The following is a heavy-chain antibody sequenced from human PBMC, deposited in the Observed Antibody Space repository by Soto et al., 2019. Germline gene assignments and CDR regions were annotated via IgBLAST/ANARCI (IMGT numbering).Heavy chain of an antibody. CDR1: GYTFTGYY. J-gene: IGHJ6*02. CDR3: ARESMRHYYYGMDV. V-gene: IGHV1-2*04. CDR2: INPNSGGT. D-gene: IGHD3-22*01. Sequence: GASVKVSCKASGYTFTGYYMHWVRQAPGQGLEWMGWINPNSGGTNYAQKFQGWVTMTRDTSISTAYMELSRLRSDDTAVYYCARESMRHYYYGMDVWGQGTTVTVSS.